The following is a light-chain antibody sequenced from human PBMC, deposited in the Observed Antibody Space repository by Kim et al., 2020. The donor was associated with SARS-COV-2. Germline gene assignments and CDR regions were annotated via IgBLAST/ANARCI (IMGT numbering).Light chain of an antibody. CDR2: EDS. Sequence: SYELTQPPSVSVSPGQTARITCSGDALPKRSVYWYQQKPGQAPVLVMFEDSERPSGIPERFSGSSSGTTVTLTISEIQAEDEADYYCQSGDSSAPYVFGTGTKVTVL. J-gene: IGLJ1*01. CDR1: ALPKRS. CDR3: QSGDSSAPYV. V-gene: IGLV3-25*03.